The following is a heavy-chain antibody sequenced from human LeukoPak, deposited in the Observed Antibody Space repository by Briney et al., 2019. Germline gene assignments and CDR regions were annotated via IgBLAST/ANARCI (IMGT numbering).Heavy chain of an antibody. D-gene: IGHD3-22*01. Sequence: GGSLRLSCAASGFTFSSYSMTWVRQAPGKGLEWVSSISSSSSYIYYADSVKGRFTISRDNAKNSLYLQMNGLRAEDTAVCYCARDYYDSSGYHFSWYFDLWGRGTLVTVSS. CDR1: GFTFSSYS. V-gene: IGHV3-21*01. CDR3: ARDYYDSSGYHFSWYFDL. CDR2: ISSSSSYI. J-gene: IGHJ2*01.